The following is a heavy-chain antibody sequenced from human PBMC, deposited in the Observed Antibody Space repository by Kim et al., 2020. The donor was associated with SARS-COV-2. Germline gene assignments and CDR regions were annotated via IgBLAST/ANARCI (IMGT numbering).Heavy chain of an antibody. V-gene: IGHV3-33*01. CDR1: GFTFSNYG. J-gene: IGHJ4*02. CDR2: IWNDGSNK. CDR3: ASHLWPSGCGSLSCSSHDS. Sequence: GGSLRLSCAASGFTFSNYGMEWVRQQAPGKGLEWVALIWNDGSNKYYADSVKGRFTISRDNSKDTLFLQMNSLRAEDTAVYFCASHLWPSGCGSLSCSSHDSWGQGTLVTVSS. D-gene: IGHD2-2*01.